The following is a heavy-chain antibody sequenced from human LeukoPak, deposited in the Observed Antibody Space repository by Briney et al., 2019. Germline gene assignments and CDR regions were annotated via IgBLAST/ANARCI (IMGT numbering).Heavy chain of an antibody. J-gene: IGHJ4*02. CDR2: ISSSSSTI. V-gene: IGHV3-48*01. D-gene: IGHD3-10*01. Sequence: QAGGSLRLSCTVSGFTVSDNSMNWVRQAPGKGLEWVSYISSSSSTIYYADSVKGRFTISRDNAKNSLYLQMNSLRAEDTAVYYCAREITVDYWGQGTLVTVSS. CDR3: AREITVDY. CDR1: GFTVSDNS.